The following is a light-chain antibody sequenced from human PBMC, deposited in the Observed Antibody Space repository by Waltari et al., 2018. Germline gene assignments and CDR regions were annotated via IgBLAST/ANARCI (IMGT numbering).Light chain of an antibody. Sequence: QSALTQPASVSGSPGQSITISCTGTRSDLGTYNFVSWYQQFPGKAPKLIIYEVRNRPSGVTNRFSGSKSGNTASLTISGLQPEDEADYYCSSYRGGSSLVFGGGTKLTVL. CDR2: EVR. CDR3: SSYRGGSSLV. CDR1: RSDLGTYNF. J-gene: IGLJ2*01. V-gene: IGLV2-14*01.